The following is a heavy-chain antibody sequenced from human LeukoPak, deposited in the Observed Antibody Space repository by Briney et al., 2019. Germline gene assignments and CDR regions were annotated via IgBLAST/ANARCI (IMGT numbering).Heavy chain of an antibody. CDR2: ISAYNGNT. D-gene: IGHD3-9*01. CDR1: GYTFTTYG. CDR3: ARDLSPSYDILTSIPSY. V-gene: IGHV1-18*01. Sequence: GSVKVSCKASGYTFTTYGISWVRQAPGQGLEWMGWISAYNGNTNYAHNLQGRVTMTTDTSTSTGYIELRSLRPHDTAVYISARDLSPSYDILTSIPSYWGQGTLVSVSS. J-gene: IGHJ4*02.